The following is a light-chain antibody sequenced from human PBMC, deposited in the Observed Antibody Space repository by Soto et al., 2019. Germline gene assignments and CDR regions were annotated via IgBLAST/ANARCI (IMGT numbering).Light chain of an antibody. CDR2: LNSDGSH. Sequence: QLVLTQSPSASASLGASVKLTCTLSSGHSSYAIAWHQQQPEKGPRYLMNLNSDGSHGKGDGIPDRFSGSSSGAERYLTISSLQSEDEADYYCQTWGTGIQVFGGGTKLTVL. CDR1: SGHSSYA. V-gene: IGLV4-69*01. J-gene: IGLJ2*01. CDR3: QTWGTGIQV.